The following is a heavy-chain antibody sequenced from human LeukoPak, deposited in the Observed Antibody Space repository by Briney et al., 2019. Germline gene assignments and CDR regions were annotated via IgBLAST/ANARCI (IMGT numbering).Heavy chain of an antibody. D-gene: IGHD3-22*01. CDR2: MNPNSGNT. CDR3: ARGGGYYDSSGYYYRLFDY. V-gene: IGHV1-8*01. Sequence: ASVKVSCKASGGTFTSYDINWVRQATGQGLEWMGWMNPNSGNTGYAQKFQGRVTMTRNTSISTAYMELSSLRSEDTAVYYCARGGGYYDSSGYYYRLFDYWGQGTLVTVSS. CDR1: GGTFTSYD. J-gene: IGHJ4*02.